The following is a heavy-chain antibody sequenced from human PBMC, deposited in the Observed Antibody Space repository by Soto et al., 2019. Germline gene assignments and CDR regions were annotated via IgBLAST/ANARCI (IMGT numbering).Heavy chain of an antibody. J-gene: IGHJ6*02. Sequence: ASVKVSCKASGFTFSAYYIYWVRQAPGQGLEWIGWINPNSGGTNNAQKFQGRVTMTRDTSTSTVYMELSALISDDTAVYFCARSLLDEYSSSWRSAYYGMDVWGQGTTLTVSS. D-gene: IGHD2-2*01. CDR2: INPNSGGT. V-gene: IGHV1-2*02. CDR3: ARSLLDEYSSSWRSAYYGMDV. CDR1: GFTFSAYY.